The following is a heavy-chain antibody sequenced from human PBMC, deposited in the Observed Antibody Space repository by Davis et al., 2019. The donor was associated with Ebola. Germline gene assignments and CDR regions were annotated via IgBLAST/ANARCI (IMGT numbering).Heavy chain of an antibody. CDR2: ISSSSSYI. Sequence: PGGSLRLSCAASGFTFSSYSMNWVRQAPGKGLEWVSSISSSSSYIYYADSVKGRFTISRDNAKNSLYLQMNSLRAEDTAVYYCARDFVAWIAVAGTGYYYGMDVWGKGTTVTVSS. CDR3: ARDFVAWIAVAGTGYYYGMDV. CDR1: GFTFSSYS. V-gene: IGHV3-21*01. D-gene: IGHD6-19*01. J-gene: IGHJ6*04.